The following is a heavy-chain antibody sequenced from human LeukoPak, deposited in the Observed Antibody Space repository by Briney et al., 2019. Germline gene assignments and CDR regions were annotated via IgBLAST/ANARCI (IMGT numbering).Heavy chain of an antibody. D-gene: IGHD5-18*01. V-gene: IGHV1-69*02. Sequence: SVKVSCKASGGTFSSYTISWVRQAPGQGLEWMGRIIPILGIANYAQKFQGRVTITADKSTSTAYMELSSLRSEDTAVYYCAGQLWTNYNWFDPWGQGTLVTVSS. CDR1: GGTFSSYT. CDR3: AGQLWTNYNWFDP. J-gene: IGHJ5*02. CDR2: IIPILGIA.